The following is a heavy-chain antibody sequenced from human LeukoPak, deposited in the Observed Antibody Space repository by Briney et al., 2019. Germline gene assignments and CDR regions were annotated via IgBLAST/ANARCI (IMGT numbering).Heavy chain of an antibody. V-gene: IGHV3-7*01. CDR1: GGSISNTTYY. CDR2: MKEDGTEE. J-gene: IGHJ4*02. Sequence: ETLSLTCTVSGGSISNTTYYWGWVRQPPGKGLEWVAHMKEDGTEEYYLDSVRGRFTISKNDAKSSLFLQMNSLTAEDTALYYCVRGGWELDFWGQGTLVTVSS. D-gene: IGHD1-26*01. CDR3: VRGGWELDF.